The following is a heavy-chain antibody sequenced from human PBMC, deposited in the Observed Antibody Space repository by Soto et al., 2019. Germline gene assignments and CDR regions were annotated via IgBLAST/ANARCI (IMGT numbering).Heavy chain of an antibody. CDR1: GGSISSGDYY. V-gene: IGHV4-31*03. J-gene: IGHJ5*02. CDR2: IYYGGST. Sequence: QVQLQESGPGLVKPSQTLSLTCTVSGGSISSGDYYWSWIRQHPGKGLERIGYIYYGGSTNYNPSLKSRVTMSVDTTKNQFSLKLTSVTAAVTAVYYCARARRYTSSWYWFDPWGQATLVTVSS. D-gene: IGHD6-13*01. CDR3: ARARRYTSSWYWFDP.